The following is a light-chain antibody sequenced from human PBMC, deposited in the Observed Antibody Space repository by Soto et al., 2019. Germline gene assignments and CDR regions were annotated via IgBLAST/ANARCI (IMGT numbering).Light chain of an antibody. CDR3: SSYASSTTPYV. CDR2: EGS. Sequence: QSALTQPASVSGSPGQSITISCTGTSSDVGSYNLVSWYQQHPGKAPKLMIYEGSKRPSGVSNRFSGSKSGNTASLTISGLRAEDEADYYCSSYASSTTPYVFGTGTKLTAL. CDR1: SSDVGSYNL. J-gene: IGLJ1*01. V-gene: IGLV2-14*02.